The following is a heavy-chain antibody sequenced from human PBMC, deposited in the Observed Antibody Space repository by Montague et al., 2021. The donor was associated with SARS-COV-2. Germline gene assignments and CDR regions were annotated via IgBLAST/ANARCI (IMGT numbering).Heavy chain of an antibody. CDR3: ARLYIQKTLVGASRRRWFDP. Sequence: SDTLSLTRSVSGDSMSGSNSYWGWIRQPPGKGLESIGSISYTGSTSYNASLKSRVTMSVDTSKNEFSLRLSSVTASDTAVYYCARLYIQKTLVGASRRRWFDPWGQGTLVTVSS. V-gene: IGHV4-39*01. CDR1: GDSMSGSNSY. D-gene: IGHD1-26*01. CDR2: ISYTGST. J-gene: IGHJ5*02.